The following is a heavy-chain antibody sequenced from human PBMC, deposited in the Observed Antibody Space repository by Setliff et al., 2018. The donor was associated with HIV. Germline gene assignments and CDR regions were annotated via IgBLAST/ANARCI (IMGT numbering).Heavy chain of an antibody. CDR2: INWNGGST. V-gene: IGHV3-20*04. CDR3: LRDKWLVPDTFDI. CDR1: GFTFGDYG. D-gene: IGHD6-19*01. J-gene: IGHJ3*02. Sequence: AGESLKISCAVSGFTFGDYGMSWVRQAPGKGLEWVSGINWNGGSTGYVDSVKGRFTISRDNAKNSLYLQMNSLRAEDMALYYWLRDKWLVPDTFDIWGQGTMVTVSS.